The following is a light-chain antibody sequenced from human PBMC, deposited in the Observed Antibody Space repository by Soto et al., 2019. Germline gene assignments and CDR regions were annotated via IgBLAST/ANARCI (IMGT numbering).Light chain of an antibody. Sequence: IRMTQSPSSLSASTGDRVTITCRASQGINIFLAWFQQKPGKAPNLLISAASTLQSGVPSRFSGSGSETEFTLTITSLQPEDSATYYCQQRNSYPRTFGQGTKVDIK. CDR1: QGINIF. CDR3: QQRNSYPRT. J-gene: IGKJ2*01. CDR2: AAS. V-gene: IGKV1-9*01.